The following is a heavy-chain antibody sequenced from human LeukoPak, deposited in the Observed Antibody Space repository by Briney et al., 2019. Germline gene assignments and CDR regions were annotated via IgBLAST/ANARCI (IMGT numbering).Heavy chain of an antibody. CDR3: VRGARAGYNLEPFDY. J-gene: IGHJ4*02. CDR2: IYYSGST. Sequence: TPSETLSLTCTVSGGSMSSYYWSWIRQPPGKGLEWIGYIYYSGSTKYNPSLKSRVTISVDTSKNQFSLKLSSVTAADTAVYYCVRGARAGYNLEPFDYWGQGTLVTVSS. D-gene: IGHD5-24*01. CDR1: GGSMSSYY. V-gene: IGHV4-59*08.